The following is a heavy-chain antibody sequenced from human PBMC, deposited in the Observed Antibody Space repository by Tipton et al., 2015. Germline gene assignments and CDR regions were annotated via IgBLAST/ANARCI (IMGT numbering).Heavy chain of an antibody. CDR2: IVYAVHRA. CDR1: GGSLSRSA. J-gene: IGHJ6*02. Sequence: QVQLVQSGAEVKKPGSSVKVSCRAFGGSLSRSAVTWVRQAPGRGLEWMGAIVYAVHRATYAQKVQGRTTITADDSSDTVYMELTNLKSDDTAVYYCARMERYYAVVAPASWSPIYDKNGMDVWGQGTSVTVFS. V-gene: IGHV1-69*01. CDR3: ARMERYYAVVAPASWSPIYDKNGMDV. D-gene: IGHD3-16*01.